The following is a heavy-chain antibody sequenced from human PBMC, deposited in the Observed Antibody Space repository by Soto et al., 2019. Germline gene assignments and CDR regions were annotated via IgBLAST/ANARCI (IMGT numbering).Heavy chain of an antibody. CDR2: ISGSGSST. CDR1: GFTFSNYA. Sequence: GGSLRLSCAASGFTFSNYAMNWVRQAPGKGLEWVSAISGSGSSTYYADSVKGRFTISRDNSNNTLYLQMNSLRAEDSAVYYCARDSGYYFDYWGQGTLVTVSS. J-gene: IGHJ4*02. V-gene: IGHV3-23*01. D-gene: IGHD3-10*01. CDR3: ARDSGYYFDY.